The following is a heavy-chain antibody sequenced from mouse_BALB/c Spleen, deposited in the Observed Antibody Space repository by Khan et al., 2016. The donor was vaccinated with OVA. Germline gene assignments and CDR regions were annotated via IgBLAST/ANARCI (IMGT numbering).Heavy chain of an antibody. D-gene: IGHD1-1*01. CDR2: TNPTNGRT. Sequence: QVQLQQSGAELVKAGASVKMSCKASGYTFTSYWMHWVKQRLGPGLEWFAETNPTNGRTYYNEKFKSKATLTVDTSSSTAYMLLSAPTFEGSAVYYCARIKKIVASYFDYWGQGTTLTVSS. CDR1: GYTFTSYW. J-gene: IGHJ2*01. CDR3: ARIKKIVASYFDY. V-gene: IGHV1S81*02.